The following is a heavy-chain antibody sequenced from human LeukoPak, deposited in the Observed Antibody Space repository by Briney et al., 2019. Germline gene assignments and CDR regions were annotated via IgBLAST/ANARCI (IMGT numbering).Heavy chain of an antibody. J-gene: IGHJ4*02. CDR1: GFTFSSYG. D-gene: IGHD3-22*01. Sequence: GGSLRLSCAASGFTFSSYGMHWVRQAPGKGLEWVAVISYDGSNKYYADSVKGRFTISRDNSKNTLYPQMNSLRAEDTAVYYCAKEGDYYDSSGLDYWGQGTLVTVSS. CDR3: AKEGDYYDSSGLDY. CDR2: ISYDGSNK. V-gene: IGHV3-30*18.